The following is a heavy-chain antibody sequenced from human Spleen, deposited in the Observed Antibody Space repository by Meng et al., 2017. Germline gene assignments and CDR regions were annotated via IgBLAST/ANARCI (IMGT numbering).Heavy chain of an antibody. D-gene: IGHD6-19*01. V-gene: IGHV4-34*01. CDR2: INHSGST. CDR3: ASWIYSCGWQ. Sequence: QVQRQGWGAGLLKPSETLSLTCAVYGGSFSGYYWSWIRQPPGKGLEWIGEINHSGSTNYNPSLKSRVTISVDTSKNQFSLKLSSVTAADTAVYYCASWIYSCGWQWGQGALVTVSS. J-gene: IGHJ4*02. CDR1: GGSFSGYY.